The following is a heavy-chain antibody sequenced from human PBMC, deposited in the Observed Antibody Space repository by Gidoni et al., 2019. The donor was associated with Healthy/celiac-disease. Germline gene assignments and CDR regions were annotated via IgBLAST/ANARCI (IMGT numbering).Heavy chain of an antibody. Sequence: QVQLVQSGAEVKKPGASVKVSCKASEYTFTGSYMHWVRQAPGQGLEWMGWINPNSGGTNYAQKFQGRVTMTRDTSISTAYMELSRLRSDDTAVYYCARLRVPAAPGITGTKIDYWGQGTLVTVSS. CDR2: INPNSGGT. V-gene: IGHV1-2*02. J-gene: IGHJ4*02. D-gene: IGHD1-20*01. CDR3: ARLRVPAAPGITGTKIDY. CDR1: EYTFTGSY.